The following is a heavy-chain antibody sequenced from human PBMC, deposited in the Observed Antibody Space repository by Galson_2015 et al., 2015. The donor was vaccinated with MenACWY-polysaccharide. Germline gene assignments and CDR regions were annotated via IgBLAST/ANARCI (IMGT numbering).Heavy chain of an antibody. CDR1: GGSISSYY. Sequence: SETLSLTCTVSGGSISSYYWSWIRQPPGKGLEWIGYIYYSGSTNYNPSLKSRVTISVDTSKNQFSLKLSSVTAADTAVYYCARGRMVRGALLDYWGQGTLVTVSS. CDR2: IYYSGST. V-gene: IGHV4-59*01. CDR3: ARGRMVRGALLDY. J-gene: IGHJ4*02. D-gene: IGHD3-10*01.